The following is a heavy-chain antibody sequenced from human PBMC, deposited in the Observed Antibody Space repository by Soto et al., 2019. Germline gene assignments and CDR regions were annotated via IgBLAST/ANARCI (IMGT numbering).Heavy chain of an antibody. J-gene: IGHJ4*02. CDR3: AHRPDSSRSAFDY. Sequence: GXTLVTPTQTLTXNCTFSRFSLSTSGVGVVWIRQPPGKALEWLALIYCNDYNRYSPSLKSRLTITKDTSKKQVVLTMTNMQTVDTDTYYCAHRPDSSRSAFDYWGQGTLVTVS. D-gene: IGHD6-13*01. CDR1: RFSLSTSGVG. V-gene: IGHV2-5*01. CDR2: IYCNDYN.